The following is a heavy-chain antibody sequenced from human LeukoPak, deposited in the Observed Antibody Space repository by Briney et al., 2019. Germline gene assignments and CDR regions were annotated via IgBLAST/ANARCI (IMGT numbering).Heavy chain of an antibody. CDR1: GFTFRNYA. Sequence: GGSLRLSCAASGFTFRNYAMHWVRQAPGKGLEWVAVISYDGSNKYYADSVKGRFTISRDNSKNTLYLQMNSLRAEDTAVYYCARSSGYYYFDFDYWGQGTLVTVSS. CDR2: ISYDGSNK. J-gene: IGHJ4*02. V-gene: IGHV3-30*04. D-gene: IGHD3-22*01. CDR3: ARSSGYYYFDFDY.